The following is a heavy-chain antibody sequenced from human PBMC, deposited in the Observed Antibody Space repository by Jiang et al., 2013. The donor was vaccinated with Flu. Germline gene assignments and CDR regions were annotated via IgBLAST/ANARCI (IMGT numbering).Heavy chain of an antibody. CDR1: GGSISSYY. CDR2: IYYSGST. V-gene: IGHV4-59*08. Sequence: GLVKPSETLSLTCTVSGGSISSYYWSWIRQPPGKGLEWIGYIYYSGSTNYNPSLKSRVTISVDTSKNQFSLKLSSVTAADTAVYYCARHVASEFWSWFDPWGQGTLVTVSS. J-gene: IGHJ5*02. CDR3: ARHVASEFWSWFDP. D-gene: IGHD3-3*01.